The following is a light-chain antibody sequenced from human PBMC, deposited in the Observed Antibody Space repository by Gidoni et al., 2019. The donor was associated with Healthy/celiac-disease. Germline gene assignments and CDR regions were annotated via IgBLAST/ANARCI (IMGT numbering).Light chain of an antibody. J-gene: IGKJ3*01. Sequence: DIQMTQSPSTLSASVGDRVTITCRASQSISSWLAWYQQKPGKAPKLLIYDASSLESGVPSRFSGSGSGTEFTLTISSLQPDDFATYYCQQYNSYSLFXPXTKVXIK. CDR1: QSISSW. V-gene: IGKV1-5*01. CDR2: DAS. CDR3: QQYNSYSL.